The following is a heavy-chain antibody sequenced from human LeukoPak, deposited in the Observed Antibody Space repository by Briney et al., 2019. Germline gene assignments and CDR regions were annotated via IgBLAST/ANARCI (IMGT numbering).Heavy chain of an antibody. CDR1: GGSFSTYY. D-gene: IGHD6-6*01. Sequence: SETLSLTCAVYGGSFSTYYWSWIRQPPGKGLEWIGEINHSGSTNYNPSLKSRVTISVDTSKNQFSLKLSSVTAADTAVYYCARVLQYSSSYFYHYYGMDVWGQGTTVTVSS. CDR2: INHSGST. V-gene: IGHV4-34*01. J-gene: IGHJ6*02. CDR3: ARVLQYSSSYFYHYYGMDV.